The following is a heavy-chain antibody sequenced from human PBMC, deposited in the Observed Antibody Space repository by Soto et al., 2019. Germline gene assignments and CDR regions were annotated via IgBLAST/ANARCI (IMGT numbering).Heavy chain of an antibody. J-gene: IGHJ6*02. Sequence: GGSLRLSCAASGFAFSRYSVNWVRQAPGKGLEWISYISSSSNTIYTADSVKGRFTISRDNAKGSLYLQMTSLRDEDTAVYYCARNIADGHYYMDVRGQGTTVTVSS. CDR2: ISSSSNTI. V-gene: IGHV3-48*02. CDR3: ARNIADGHYYMDV. CDR1: GFAFSRYS. D-gene: IGHD3-10*01.